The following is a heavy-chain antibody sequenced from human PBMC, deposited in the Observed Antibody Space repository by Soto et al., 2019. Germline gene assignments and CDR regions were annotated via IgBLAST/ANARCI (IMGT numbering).Heavy chain of an antibody. CDR3: AKDRYGDYGGIDY. Sequence: GGSLRLSCADSGLTFSRYWVSWVRQAPGKGLEWVASIKQDGSERYYVDSVKGRFTISRDNAKNSQYLQMNSLRAEDTAVHYCAKDRYGDYGGIDYWGQGTMVTVSS. D-gene: IGHD4-17*01. V-gene: IGHV3-7*05. CDR1: GLTFSRYW. CDR2: IKQDGSER. J-gene: IGHJ4*02.